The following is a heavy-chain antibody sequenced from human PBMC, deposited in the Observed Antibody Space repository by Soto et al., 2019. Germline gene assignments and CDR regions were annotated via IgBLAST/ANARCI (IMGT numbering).Heavy chain of an antibody. D-gene: IGHD3-10*01. J-gene: IGHJ4*02. Sequence: GASVKVSCKASGYTFTNYGISWVRQAPGQGLEWMGWISTYNGHTNYAQKFQGRVTITADKSTSTAYMELSSLRSEDTAVYYCAVLYGSGGYYKENSWGQGTLVTVSS. V-gene: IGHV1-18*01. CDR1: GYTFTNYG. CDR2: ISTYNGHT. CDR3: AVLYGSGGYYKENS.